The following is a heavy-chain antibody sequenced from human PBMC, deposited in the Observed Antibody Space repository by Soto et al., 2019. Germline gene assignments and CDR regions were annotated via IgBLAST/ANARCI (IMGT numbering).Heavy chain of an antibody. CDR2: IIPIFGTA. Sequence: QVQLVQSGAEVKKPGSSVKVSCKASGGTFSSYAISWVRQAPGQGLEWMGGIIPIFGTANYAQKFQGRVTITADESTSTAYMELSSLRSEDTAVYYCVRRLSGSTIFGVAYTDNWFDPWGQGTLVTVSS. D-gene: IGHD3-3*01. CDR3: VRRLSGSTIFGVAYTDNWFDP. J-gene: IGHJ5*02. CDR1: GGTFSSYA. V-gene: IGHV1-69*01.